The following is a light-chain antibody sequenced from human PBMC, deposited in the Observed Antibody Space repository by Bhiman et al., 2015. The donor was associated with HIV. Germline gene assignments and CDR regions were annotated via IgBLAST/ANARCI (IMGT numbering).Light chain of an antibody. CDR2: DDN. Sequence: NFMLTQPHSVSESPGKTVTISCTRSSGSIASYYVQWCQQRPGSSPTTVIYDDNQRPSGVPDRFSGSIDSSSNSASLTISGLKTEDEADYYCQSFDSNNVVFGGGTKLTVL. CDR3: QSFDSNNVV. V-gene: IGLV6-57*01. CDR1: SGSIASYY. J-gene: IGLJ2*01.